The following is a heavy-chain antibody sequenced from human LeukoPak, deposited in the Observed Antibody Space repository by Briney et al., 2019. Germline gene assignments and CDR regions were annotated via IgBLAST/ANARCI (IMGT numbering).Heavy chain of an antibody. V-gene: IGHV3-74*01. CDR2: INSDGSST. CDR1: GFTFGSYW. D-gene: IGHD3-22*01. Sequence: GGSLRLSCAASGFTFGSYWMHWVRQAPGKGLVWVSRINSDGSSTSYADSVKGRFTISRDNAKNTLHLQMNSLRAEDTAVYYCARVLYYYDSSGYYYFPFDYWGQGTLVTVSS. J-gene: IGHJ4*02. CDR3: ARVLYYYDSSGYYYFPFDY.